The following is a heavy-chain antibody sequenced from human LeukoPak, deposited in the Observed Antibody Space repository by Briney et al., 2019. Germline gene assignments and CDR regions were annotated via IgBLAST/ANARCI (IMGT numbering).Heavy chain of an antibody. CDR3: AREGSSWPIDY. D-gene: IGHD6-13*01. Sequence: SETLSLTCAVYGGSFSGYYWSWIRQPPGKGLEWIGEINHSGSTNYNPSLKSRVTISVDTSKNQFSLRLSSVTAADTAVYYCAREGSSWPIDYWGQGTLVTVSS. CDR1: GGSFSGYY. V-gene: IGHV4-34*01. J-gene: IGHJ4*02. CDR2: INHSGST.